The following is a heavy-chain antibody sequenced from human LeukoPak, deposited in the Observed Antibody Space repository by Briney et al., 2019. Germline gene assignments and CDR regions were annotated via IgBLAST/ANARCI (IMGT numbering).Heavy chain of an antibody. CDR2: INPNSGGT. J-gene: IGHJ4*02. CDR1: GYTFTGYY. Sequence: ASVKVSCKASGYTFTGYYMHWVRQAPGQGLEWMGWINPNSGGTNYAQKFQGRVTMTRDTSISTAYMELSRLRSDDTAVYYCARPPSRIAAPPYFAYGGKGPRVTVS. V-gene: IGHV1-2*02. CDR3: ARPPSRIAAPPYFAY. D-gene: IGHD6-13*01.